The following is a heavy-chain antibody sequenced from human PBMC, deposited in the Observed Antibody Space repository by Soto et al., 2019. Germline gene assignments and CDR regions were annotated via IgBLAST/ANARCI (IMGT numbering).Heavy chain of an antibody. Sequence: PSETLSLTCAVYGGSFSAYYWSWIRQPPGKGLEWIGEINHSGGTSYNPSLKSRVTISVDTSKNQFSLKLSSVTAADTAVYYCARHDFYGSGSYPHYGMDVWGQGTTVTVSS. CDR2: INHSGGT. CDR3: ARHDFYGSGSYPHYGMDV. CDR1: GGSFSAYY. V-gene: IGHV4-34*01. D-gene: IGHD3-10*01. J-gene: IGHJ6*02.